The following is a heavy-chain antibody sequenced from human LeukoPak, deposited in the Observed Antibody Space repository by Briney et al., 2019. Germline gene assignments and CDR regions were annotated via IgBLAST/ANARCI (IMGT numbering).Heavy chain of an antibody. Sequence: GGSLRLSCVGSGFTFSRHTMNWVRQAPGKGLEWVSAISGSGGSTYYADSVKGRFTISRDNSKNTLYLQMNSLRAEDTAVYYCAKDRWTEVDAFDIWGQGTMVTVSS. V-gene: IGHV3-23*01. J-gene: IGHJ3*02. D-gene: IGHD1-1*01. CDR1: GFTFSRHT. CDR3: AKDRWTEVDAFDI. CDR2: ISGSGGST.